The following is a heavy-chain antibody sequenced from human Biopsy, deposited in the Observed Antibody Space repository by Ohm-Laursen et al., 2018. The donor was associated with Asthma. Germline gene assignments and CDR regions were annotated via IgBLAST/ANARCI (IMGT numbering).Heavy chain of an antibody. V-gene: IGHV1-69*13. CDR3: ARGPEYVRSSGALDY. Sequence: SVKVSCKASGGTFSSNSINWVLQAPGQGLEWMGRIIPIFGPTNYAQKFQGRVTISADDSTSTAYMELSSLSSEDTALYYCARGPEYVRSSGALDYWGQGTLVTVSS. J-gene: IGHJ4*02. D-gene: IGHD2-2*01. CDR1: GGTFSSNS. CDR2: IIPIFGPT.